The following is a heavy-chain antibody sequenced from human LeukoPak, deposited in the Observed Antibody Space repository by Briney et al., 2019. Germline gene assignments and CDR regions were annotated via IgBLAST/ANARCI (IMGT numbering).Heavy chain of an antibody. Sequence: GGSLRLSCAASGFTFSNAWMSWVRQAPGKGLEWVGRIKSKTDGGTTDYAAPVKGRFTISRDDSKNTLYLQMNSLKTEDTAVYYCTTDFAWFWELFHYYYGMDVWGQGTTVTVSS. D-gene: IGHD3-10*01. CDR1: GFTFSNAW. J-gene: IGHJ6*02. CDR3: TTDFAWFWELFHYYYGMDV. CDR2: IKSKTDGGTT. V-gene: IGHV3-15*01.